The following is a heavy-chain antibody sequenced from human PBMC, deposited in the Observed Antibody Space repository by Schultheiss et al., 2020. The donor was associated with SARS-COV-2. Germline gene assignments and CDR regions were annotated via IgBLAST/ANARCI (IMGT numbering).Heavy chain of an antibody. Sequence: SETLSLTCTVSGGSISSGGYYWSWIRQHPGKGLEWIGYMYFIGSTYYNPSLKSRVTLSIDTSKNQFSLKLSSVTAADTAVYYCARQRAVAGTEDVFDIWGQGTMVTVSS. V-gene: IGHV4-31*03. CDR3: ARQRAVAGTEDVFDI. D-gene: IGHD6-19*01. CDR1: GGSISSGGYY. CDR2: MYFIGST. J-gene: IGHJ3*02.